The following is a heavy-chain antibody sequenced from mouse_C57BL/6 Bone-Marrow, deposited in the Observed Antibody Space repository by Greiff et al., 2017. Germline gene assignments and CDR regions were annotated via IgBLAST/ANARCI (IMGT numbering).Heavy chain of an antibody. CDR1: GFTFSDYY. V-gene: IGHV5-12*01. Sequence: EVQVVESGGGLVQPGGSLKLSCAASGFTFSDYYMYWVRQTPEKRLEWVAYISNGGGSTYYPATVKGRFTISRDNAKNTLYLQMSRLKSEDTAMYYCARRIYYYPNYAMDYWGQGTSVTVSS. CDR2: ISNGGGST. J-gene: IGHJ4*01. CDR3: ARRIYYYPNYAMDY. D-gene: IGHD1-1*01.